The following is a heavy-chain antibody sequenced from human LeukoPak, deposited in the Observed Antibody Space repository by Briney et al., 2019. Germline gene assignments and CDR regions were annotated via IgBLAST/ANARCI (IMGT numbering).Heavy chain of an antibody. CDR3: ARQERWLQLRYFDY. CDR2: IYPGDSDT. CDR1: GYSFTSYW. V-gene: IGHV5-51*01. D-gene: IGHD5-12*01. J-gene: IGHJ4*02. Sequence: GESLKISCKGSGYSFTSYWIGWVRPLPGKGLEWMGIIYPGDSDTRYSPSFQGQVTISADRSISTAYLQWSSLKASDTAMYYCARQERWLQLRYFDYWGQGTLVTVSS.